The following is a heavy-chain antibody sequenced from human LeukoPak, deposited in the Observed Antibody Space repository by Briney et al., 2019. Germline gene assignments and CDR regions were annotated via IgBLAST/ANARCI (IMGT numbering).Heavy chain of an antibody. Sequence: GESLKISCKGSGYSFTNYWIGWVRQMPGKGLEWMGIIYPGNSATRYSPSFQGQVTISADKSISTAYLQWSSLKASDTAMYLCARVAGDGYPDYWGQGTLVTVSS. CDR1: GYSFTNYW. CDR2: IYPGNSAT. V-gene: IGHV5-51*01. CDR3: ARVAGDGYPDY. D-gene: IGHD5-24*01. J-gene: IGHJ4*02.